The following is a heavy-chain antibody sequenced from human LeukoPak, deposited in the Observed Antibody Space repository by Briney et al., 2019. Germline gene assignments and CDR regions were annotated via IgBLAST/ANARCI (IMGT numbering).Heavy chain of an antibody. CDR1: GGSISSSRYY. D-gene: IGHD4-17*01. Sequence: SETLSLTCTVSGGSISSSRYYWGWIRQPPGKGLEWIGSISYSGTTYYNPSLKSRVTISVDTSKNQFSLKLSSVTAADTAVYYCARHSKVLATVNPWGQGTLVTVSS. V-gene: IGHV4-39*01. CDR2: ISYSGTT. J-gene: IGHJ5*02. CDR3: ARHSKVLATVNP.